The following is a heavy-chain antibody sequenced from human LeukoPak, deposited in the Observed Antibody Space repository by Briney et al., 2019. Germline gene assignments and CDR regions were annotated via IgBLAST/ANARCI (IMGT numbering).Heavy chain of an antibody. Sequence: GRSLRLSCAASGFTFSSYGMHWVRQAPGKGLEWVAVIPYDGSNKYYADSVKGRFTISRDNSKNTLYLQMNSLRAEDTAVYYCAKLYSSSSPFDYWGQGTLATVSS. CDR1: GFTFSSYG. J-gene: IGHJ4*02. D-gene: IGHD6-13*01. CDR2: IPYDGSNK. V-gene: IGHV3-30*18. CDR3: AKLYSSSSPFDY.